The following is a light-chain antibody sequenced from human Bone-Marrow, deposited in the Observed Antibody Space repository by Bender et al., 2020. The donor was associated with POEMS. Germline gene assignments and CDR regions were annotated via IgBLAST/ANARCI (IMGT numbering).Light chain of an antibody. CDR2: EVS. V-gene: IGLV2-8*01. CDR3: AAWEDSLNGWV. Sequence: QSVLTQPPSASGSPGQSVTISCTGTRSDVGGYNYVSWYQVHPGKAPKLLMSEVSRRPSGVPDRFSGSKSGNTASLTVSGLQAEDEADYYCAAWEDSLNGWVFGGGTKLTVL. CDR1: RSDVGGYNY. J-gene: IGLJ3*02.